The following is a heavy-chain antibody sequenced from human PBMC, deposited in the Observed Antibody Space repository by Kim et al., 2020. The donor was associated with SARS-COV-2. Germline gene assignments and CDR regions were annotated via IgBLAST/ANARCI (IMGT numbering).Heavy chain of an antibody. CDR3: AREGSPADYYYGMDV. V-gene: IGHV1-69*01. Sequence: QKFQGRVTITADASTSTAYMELSSLRSEDTAVYYCAREGSPADYYYGMDVWGQGTTVTVSS. D-gene: IGHD3-10*01. J-gene: IGHJ6*02.